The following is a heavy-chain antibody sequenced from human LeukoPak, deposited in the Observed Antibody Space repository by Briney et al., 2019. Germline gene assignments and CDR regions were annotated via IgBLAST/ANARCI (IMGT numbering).Heavy chain of an antibody. Sequence: PGGSLRLSCAASGFTFTSLPLHWVRQAPGKGLEWVALIKDDGNNKFYADSVKGRFTLSKDNSKNTLYLQMNSLRPEDTAIYYCAQDHTYALHMWGQGTMVTVSS. CDR3: AQDHTYALHM. J-gene: IGHJ3*02. CDR2: IKDDGNNK. V-gene: IGHV3-30*04. D-gene: IGHD2-2*01. CDR1: GFTFTSLP.